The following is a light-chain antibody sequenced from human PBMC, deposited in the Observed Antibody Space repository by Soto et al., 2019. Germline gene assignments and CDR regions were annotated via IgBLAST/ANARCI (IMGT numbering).Light chain of an antibody. V-gene: IGKV3-15*01. J-gene: IGKJ4*01. Sequence: EIVMTQSPATLSVSPGEGATLSCKASQNVYNNLAWYQQRPGQPPRLLIYDASTRATGISARFSGSGYGTEFTLTISSLQSEYFAFYFCQQCRNWPLTFGGGTKVEIK. CDR3: QQCRNWPLT. CDR2: DAS. CDR1: QNVYNN.